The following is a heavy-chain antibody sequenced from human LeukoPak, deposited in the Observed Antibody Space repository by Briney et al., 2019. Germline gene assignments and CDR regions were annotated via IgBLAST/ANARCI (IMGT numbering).Heavy chain of an antibody. CDR3: ARGLGGYSGYDRYNWFDP. CDR1: GYTFTSYD. Sequence: GASVKVSCKASGYTFTSYDINWVRQATGQGLEWMGWMNPNSGNTGYVQKFQGRVTMTRNTSISTAYMELSSLRSEDTAVYYCARGLGGYSGYDRYNWFDPWGQGTLVTVSS. J-gene: IGHJ5*02. D-gene: IGHD5-12*01. V-gene: IGHV1-8*01. CDR2: MNPNSGNT.